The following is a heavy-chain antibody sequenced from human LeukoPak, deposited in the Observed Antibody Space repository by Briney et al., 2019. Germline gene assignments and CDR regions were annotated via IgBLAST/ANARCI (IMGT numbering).Heavy chain of an antibody. CDR3: ARHFGPYGSWYFDY. CDR1: GGSISSYY. J-gene: IGHJ4*02. Sequence: RPSETLSLTCTVSGGSISSYYWSWIRQPPGKGLEWIGYIYYSGSTNYNPSPKSRVTISVDTSKNQFSLKLSSVTAADTAVYYCARHFGPYGSWYFDYWGQGTLVTVSS. CDR2: IYYSGST. V-gene: IGHV4-59*08. D-gene: IGHD6-6*01.